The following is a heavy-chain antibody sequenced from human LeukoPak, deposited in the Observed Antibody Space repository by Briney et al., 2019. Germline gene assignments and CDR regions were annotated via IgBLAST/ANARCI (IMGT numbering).Heavy chain of an antibody. D-gene: IGHD6-13*01. CDR1: SFSGYY. CDR3: ARDRPGGSSLDY. J-gene: IGHJ4*02. V-gene: IGHV4-34*01. CDR2: INRSGNT. Sequence: SETLSLTCAGSFSGYYWSWIRQPPGKGLEWIGEINRSGNTNYNPSLKSRVTISVDTSSNQFSLKVNSVTAADTAVYYCARDRPGGSSLDYWGQGTLVTVSA.